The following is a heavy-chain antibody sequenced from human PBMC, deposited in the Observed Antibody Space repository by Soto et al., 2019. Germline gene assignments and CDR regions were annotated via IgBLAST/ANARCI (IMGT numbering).Heavy chain of an antibody. CDR1: GASLDRSNYY. D-gene: IGHD3-22*01. CDR2: TFYNGNA. J-gene: IGHJ4*02. CDR3: ARHFVAVVIKGWGY. V-gene: IGHV4-39*01. Sequence: SETLSLTCNVSGASLDRSNYYWDWIRQPPGKGLEWIGTTFYNGNAYYNPSLRSRVTMSVDTSKNQFSLKLMSVTAADTAVYYCARHFVAVVIKGWGYWGQGTLVTVS.